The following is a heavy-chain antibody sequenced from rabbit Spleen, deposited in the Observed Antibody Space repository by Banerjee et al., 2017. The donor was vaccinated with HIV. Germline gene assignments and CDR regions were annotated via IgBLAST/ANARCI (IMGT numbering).Heavy chain of an antibody. J-gene: IGHJ4*01. D-gene: IGHD1-1*01. CDR2: INMVTGKS. V-gene: IGHV1S40*01. Sequence: QSLEESGGGLVQPGGSLKLSCKASGFTLSSYYMNWVHQAPGKGLEWITCINMVTGKSVYASWAKGRFIMSRTSSTKVTLQMTSLTAADTATYFCARDLVAVIGWNFSLWGPGTLVTVS. CDR1: GFTLSSYY. CDR3: ARDLVAVIGWNFSL.